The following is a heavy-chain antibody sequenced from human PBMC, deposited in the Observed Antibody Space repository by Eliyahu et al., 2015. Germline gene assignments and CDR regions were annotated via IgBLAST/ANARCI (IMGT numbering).Heavy chain of an antibody. J-gene: IGHJ3*02. CDR1: GFSFSNYN. V-gene: IGHV3-48*01. Sequence: EVQLVESGGGLVQPGGSLRLSCAASGFSFSNYNMNWVRPGPGKGVEGVSYITTGSSSIYYADSVKGRFTISRDNAKDSLYLQMNSLRAEDTAVYYCARDGQWLVLKNPFDIWGQGTMVTVSS. D-gene: IGHD6-19*01. CDR2: ITTGSSSI. CDR3: ARDGQWLVLKNPFDI.